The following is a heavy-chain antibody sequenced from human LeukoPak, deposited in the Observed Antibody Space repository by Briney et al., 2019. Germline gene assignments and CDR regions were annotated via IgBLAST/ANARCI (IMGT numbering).Heavy chain of an antibody. J-gene: IGHJ4*02. Sequence: GGSLRLSCAASAFTFDAYAMHWVRHAPGKGLEWVSGISWNSGSIAYADSVKGRFTISRDNAKNSLYLQMNSLRVEDMALYYCAKALYGSSWRLSPFDYWGQGTLVTVSS. D-gene: IGHD6-13*01. CDR1: AFTFDAYA. V-gene: IGHV3-9*03. CDR3: AKALYGSSWRLSPFDY. CDR2: ISWNSGSI.